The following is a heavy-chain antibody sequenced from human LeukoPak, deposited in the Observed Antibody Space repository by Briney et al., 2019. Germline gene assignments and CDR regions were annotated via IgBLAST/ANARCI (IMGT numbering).Heavy chain of an antibody. CDR1: GFTVSNNY. J-gene: IGHJ4*02. CDR2: IYSGGST. D-gene: IGHD6-19*01. V-gene: IGHV3-66*01. Sequence: EGSLRLSCAASGFTVSNNYMSWVRQAPGKGLDWVSIIYSGGSTYYADSVKGRFTISRDNSKNTLYLQMNSLRVEDTAVYYCARTTSGWNPFDYWGQGTLVTVSS. CDR3: ARTTSGWNPFDY.